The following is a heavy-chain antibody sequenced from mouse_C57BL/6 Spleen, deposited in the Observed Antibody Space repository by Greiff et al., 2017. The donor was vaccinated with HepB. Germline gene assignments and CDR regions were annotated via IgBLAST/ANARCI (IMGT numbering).Heavy chain of an antibody. D-gene: IGHD1-1*01. CDR1: GYTFTSYG. CDR2: IYPRSGNT. CDR3: ARRDYGSSYEGFAY. V-gene: IGHV1-81*01. Sequence: QVQLQQSGAELARPGASVKLSCKASGYTFTSYGISWVKQRTGQGLEWIGEIYPRSGNTYYNEKFKGKATLTADKSSSTAYMELRSLTSEDSAVYFCARRDYGSSYEGFAYWGQGTLVTVSA. J-gene: IGHJ3*01.